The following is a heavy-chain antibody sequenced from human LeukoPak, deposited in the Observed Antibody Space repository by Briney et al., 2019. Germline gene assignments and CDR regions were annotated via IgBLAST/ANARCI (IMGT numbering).Heavy chain of an antibody. Sequence: GGSLRLSCAASGFTVSSNYMSWVRQASGKGLEWVSVIYSGGSTYYADSVKGRFTISRHNSKNTLYLQMNSLRAEDTAVYYCARDGGYCSSTSCSYDAFDIWGQGTMVTVSS. J-gene: IGHJ3*02. CDR2: IYSGGST. CDR1: GFTVSSNY. CDR3: ARDGGYCSSTSCSYDAFDI. D-gene: IGHD2-2*01. V-gene: IGHV3-53*04.